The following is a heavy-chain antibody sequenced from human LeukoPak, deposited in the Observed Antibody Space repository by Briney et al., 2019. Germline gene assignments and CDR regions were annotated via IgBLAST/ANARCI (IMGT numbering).Heavy chain of an antibody. V-gene: IGHV1-69*04. CDR1: GGTFSIYA. Sequence: SVTVSCKASGGTFSIYAISWVRQAPGQGLEWMGRIIPILGIANYAQKFQGRVTITADKSTSTAYMELSSLRSEDTAVYYCASPRRMAAPYYFDYWGQGTLVTVSS. D-gene: IGHD5-24*01. CDR2: IIPILGIA. J-gene: IGHJ4*02. CDR3: ASPRRMAAPYYFDY.